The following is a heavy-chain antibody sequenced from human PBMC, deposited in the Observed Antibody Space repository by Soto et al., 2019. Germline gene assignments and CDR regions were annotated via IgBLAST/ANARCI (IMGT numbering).Heavy chain of an antibody. CDR2: IYYSGST. D-gene: IGHD6-13*01. CDR3: ARIIASAGTNWFDP. J-gene: IGHJ5*02. CDR1: GGSISSGGFY. Sequence: LSLTCTVSGGSISSGGFYWSWIRQHPGKGLGWIGHIYYSGSTYYNPSLKSRVTISVDTSKNHFSMNLSSLTAADTAVYYCARIIASAGTNWFDPWGQGTLVTVSS. V-gene: IGHV4-31*03.